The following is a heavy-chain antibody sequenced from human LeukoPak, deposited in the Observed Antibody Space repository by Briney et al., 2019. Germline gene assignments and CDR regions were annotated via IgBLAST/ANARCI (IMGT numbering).Heavy chain of an antibody. Sequence: SETLSLNCTGSGGSISSGDYYWNWIRQPPGKGLEWIGYIYYGGDTYYNPSLKSRVTISVDTSKSQFSLKRNSVTAADTAVYYCARVNDDYEAHYYGMDVWGQGTTVTVSS. CDR3: ARVNDDYEAHYYGMDV. V-gene: IGHV4-30-4*01. CDR1: GGSISSGDYY. J-gene: IGHJ6*02. D-gene: IGHD4-17*01. CDR2: IYYGGDT.